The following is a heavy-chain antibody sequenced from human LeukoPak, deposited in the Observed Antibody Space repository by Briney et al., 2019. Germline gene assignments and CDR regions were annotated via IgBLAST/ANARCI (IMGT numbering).Heavy chain of an antibody. D-gene: IGHD4-17*01. Sequence: GRSLRLSCAASGFTFSSYAMHWVRQAPGKGLEWVAVISYDGSNKYYADSVKGRFTISRDNSKNTLYLQMNSLRAEDTAVYYCARARGYGDYVDYWGQGTLVIVSS. CDR3: ARARGYGDYVDY. CDR1: GFTFSSYA. CDR2: ISYDGSNK. J-gene: IGHJ4*02. V-gene: IGHV3-30*14.